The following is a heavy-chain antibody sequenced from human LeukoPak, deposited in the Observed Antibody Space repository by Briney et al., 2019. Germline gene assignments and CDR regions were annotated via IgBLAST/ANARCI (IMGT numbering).Heavy chain of an antibody. Sequence: ASVRVSCKASGGTFSSYAISWVRQAPGQGLEWMGGIIPIFGTANYAQKFQGRVTITADESTSTAYMELSSLRSEDTAVYCCAPTPDSSGSSDYWGQGTLVTASS. J-gene: IGHJ4*02. D-gene: IGHD3-3*01. CDR1: GGTFSSYA. CDR2: IIPIFGTA. V-gene: IGHV1-69*01. CDR3: APTPDSSGSSDY.